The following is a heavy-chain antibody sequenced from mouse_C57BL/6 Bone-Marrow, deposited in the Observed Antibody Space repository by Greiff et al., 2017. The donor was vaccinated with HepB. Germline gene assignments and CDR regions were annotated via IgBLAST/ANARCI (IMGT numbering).Heavy chain of an antibody. J-gene: IGHJ3*01. CDR3: ARRGLYDGYSFAY. V-gene: IGHV5-6*02. D-gene: IGHD2-3*01. CDR2: ISSGGSYT. Sequence: EVNVVESGGDLVKPGGSLKLSCAASGFTFSSYGMSWVRQTPDKRLEWVATISSGGSYTYYPDSVKGRFTISRDNAKNTLYLQMSSLKSEDTAMYYCARRGLYDGYSFAYWGQGTLVTVSA. CDR1: GFTFSSYG.